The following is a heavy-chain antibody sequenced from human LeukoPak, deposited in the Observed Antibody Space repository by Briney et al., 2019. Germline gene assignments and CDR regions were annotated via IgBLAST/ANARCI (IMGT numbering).Heavy chain of an antibody. CDR2: VYYSGST. Sequence: PSETLCLTCNVSGGSFSSYYMSWIRQPPGKGLEWVGYVYYSGSTNSTPSPKSGVTISVDTSKNHSSLTLSSVAAADTAVYYCARHRAAWYYFDYWGQGTLVTDSS. J-gene: IGHJ4*02. V-gene: IGHV4-59*01. CDR1: GGSFSSYY. CDR3: ARHRAAWYYFDY. D-gene: IGHD2-8*02.